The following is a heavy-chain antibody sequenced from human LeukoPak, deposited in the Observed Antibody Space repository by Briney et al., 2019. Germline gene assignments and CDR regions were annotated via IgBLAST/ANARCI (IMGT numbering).Heavy chain of an antibody. V-gene: IGHV5-51*01. J-gene: IGHJ4*02. D-gene: IGHD2-2*01. CDR1: GYIFTNYW. CDR3: ARGRGYCSSSSCYDFDY. CDR2: IYPGDSET. Sequence: GESLKISCTGSGYIFTNYWIAWVRQMPGKGPEWMGIIYPGDSETTYSPSFQGQVTISADKSITTTNLQWSSLKASDTAMYYCARGRGYCSSSSCYDFDYWGQGTLVTVPS.